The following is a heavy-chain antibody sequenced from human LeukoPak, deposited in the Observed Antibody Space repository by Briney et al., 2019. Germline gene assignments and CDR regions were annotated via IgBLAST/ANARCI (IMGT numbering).Heavy chain of an antibody. D-gene: IGHD3-10*01. CDR3: ARGPYYYGSGSLPHYFDY. CDR2: ITTYNGNT. J-gene: IGHJ4*02. V-gene: IGHV1-18*01. CDR1: DYTFTSYG. Sequence: ASVKVSCKXSDYTFTSYGISWVRQAPGQGLEWMGWITTYNGNTKYAQTLQGRITMTTDTSTSTSYMELRSLRSDDTAVYYCARGPYYYGSGSLPHYFDYWGQGTLVTVSS.